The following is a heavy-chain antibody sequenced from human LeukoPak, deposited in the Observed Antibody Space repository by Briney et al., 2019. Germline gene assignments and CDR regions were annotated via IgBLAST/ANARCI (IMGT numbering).Heavy chain of an antibody. CDR3: AKGGSLYSSSVSYFNE. Sequence: PGGSLRLSCAASGFTFSSYGMHWVRQAPGKGLEWVAVIWYDETEEFYADSVKGRFTISRDNSKNTVDLQMNSLRTEDTAVYYCAKGGSLYSSSVSYFNEWGQGSLVIVSS. CDR1: GFTFSSYG. J-gene: IGHJ1*01. CDR2: IWYDETEE. D-gene: IGHD1-26*01. V-gene: IGHV3-33*03.